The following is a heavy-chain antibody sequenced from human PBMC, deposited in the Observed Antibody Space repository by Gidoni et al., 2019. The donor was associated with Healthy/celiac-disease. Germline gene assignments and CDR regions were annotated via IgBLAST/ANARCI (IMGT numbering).Heavy chain of an antibody. CDR1: GGSISSYY. Sequence: QVQLQESGPGLVKPSETLSLTGTVSGGSISSYYWSWIRQPPGKGLEWFGYIYYSGSTNYNPSLKSRVTISVDTSKNQFSLKLSSVTAADTAVYYCARAGVGGVDIWGQGTMVTVSS. CDR2: IYYSGST. D-gene: IGHD1-26*01. J-gene: IGHJ3*02. V-gene: IGHV4-59*01. CDR3: ARAGVGGVDI.